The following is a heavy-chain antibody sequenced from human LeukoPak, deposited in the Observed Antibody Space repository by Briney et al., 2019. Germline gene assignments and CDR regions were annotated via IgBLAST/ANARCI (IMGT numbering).Heavy chain of an antibody. D-gene: IGHD1-26*01. CDR3: ARDRMRWELLFDY. CDR1: GFTFSSYG. V-gene: IGHV3-33*01. CDR2: IWYDGSNK. Sequence: GGSLGLSCAASGFTFSSYGMHWVRQAPGKGLEWVAVIWYDGSNKYYADSVKGRFTISRDNSKNTLYLQMNSLRAEDTAVYYCARDRMRWELLFDYWGQGTLVTVSS. J-gene: IGHJ4*02.